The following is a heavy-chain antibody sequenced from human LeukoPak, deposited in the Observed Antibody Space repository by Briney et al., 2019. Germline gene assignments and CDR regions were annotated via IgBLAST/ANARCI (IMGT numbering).Heavy chain of an antibody. CDR2: IYYSGST. J-gene: IGHJ5*02. CDR1: GGSISSGGYY. D-gene: IGHD2-2*01. CDR3: ARVVVVPAAISGKLDP. Sequence: SETLSLTCTVSGGSISSGGYYWSWIRQHPGKGLEWIGYIYYSGSTYYNPSLKSRVTMSVDTSKNQFSLKLSSVTAADTAVYYCARVVVVPAAISGKLDPWGQGTLVTVSS. V-gene: IGHV4-31*03.